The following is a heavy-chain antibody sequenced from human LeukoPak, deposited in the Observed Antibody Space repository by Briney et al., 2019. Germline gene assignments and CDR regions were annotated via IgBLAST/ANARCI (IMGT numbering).Heavy chain of an antibody. Sequence: GSVKVSCKASGYTFTSYDINWVRQATGQGLEWMGWMNPNSGNTGYAQKFQGRVTMTRNTSISTAYMELSSLRSEDTAVYYCARDIQWFGADTVKYYDYWGQGTLVTVSS. CDR3: ARDIQWFGADTVKYYDY. CDR1: GYTFTSYD. J-gene: IGHJ4*02. D-gene: IGHD3-10*01. V-gene: IGHV1-8*01. CDR2: MNPNSGNT.